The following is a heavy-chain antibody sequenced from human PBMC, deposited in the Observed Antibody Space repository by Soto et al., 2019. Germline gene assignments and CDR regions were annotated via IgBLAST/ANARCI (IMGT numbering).Heavy chain of an antibody. V-gene: IGHV3-48*03. J-gene: IGHJ4*02. Sequence: VQLVESGGDLVQPGGSLRLSCAASGLTFSSYEMNWVRQAPGKGLEWVSYISSSGTSMDYADSVKGRFTISRDNAKNSLFLQLNSLRDEDTAVYYCARETHFIDYWGQGTLVSVSA. CDR3: ARETHFIDY. CDR1: GLTFSSYE. CDR2: ISSSGTSM.